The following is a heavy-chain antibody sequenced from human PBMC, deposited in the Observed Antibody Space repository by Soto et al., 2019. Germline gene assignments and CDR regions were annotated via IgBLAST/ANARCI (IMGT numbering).Heavy chain of an antibody. V-gene: IGHV1-18*01. Sequence: ASVKVSCKASGYTFTSYGISWVRQAPGQGLEWMGWISAYNGNTNYAQKLQGRVTMTTDTSTSTAYMELRSLRSDDTAVYYCAREGYSSSWYSRGGYFDYWGQGTLVTVSS. J-gene: IGHJ4*02. CDR3: AREGYSSSWYSRGGYFDY. CDR2: ISAYNGNT. CDR1: GYTFTSYG. D-gene: IGHD6-13*01.